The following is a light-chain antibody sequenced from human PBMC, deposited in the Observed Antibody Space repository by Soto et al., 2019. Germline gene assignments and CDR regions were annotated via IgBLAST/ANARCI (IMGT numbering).Light chain of an antibody. CDR2: DDT. CDR1: NIGSKT. J-gene: IGLJ1*01. Sequence: SYELTQPPSMSVAPGQTARITCGGNNIGSKTVHWYQQKPGQAPVLVVDDDTDRPSGIPERFSGSNSGNTATLTISRVEAGDEADYYCQVWDVSTVHYVFGTGTKLTVL. CDR3: QVWDVSTVHYV. V-gene: IGLV3-21*02.